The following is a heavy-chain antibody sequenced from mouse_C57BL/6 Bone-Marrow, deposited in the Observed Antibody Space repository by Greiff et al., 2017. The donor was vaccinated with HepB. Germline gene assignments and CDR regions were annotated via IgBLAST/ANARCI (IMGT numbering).Heavy chain of an antibody. CDR3: ARGAFEYAMDY. J-gene: IGHJ4*01. V-gene: IGHV1-55*01. Sequence: VQLQQPGAELVKPGASVKMSCKASGYTFTSYWITWVKQRPGQGLEWIGDIYPGSGSTNYNEKFKSKATLTVVTSSSTAYMQLSSLTSEDSAVYYCARGAFEYAMDYWGQGTSVTVSS. CDR2: IYPGSGST. CDR1: GYTFTSYW.